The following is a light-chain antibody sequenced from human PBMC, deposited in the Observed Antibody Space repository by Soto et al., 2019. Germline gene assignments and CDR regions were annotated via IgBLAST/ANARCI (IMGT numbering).Light chain of an antibody. Sequence: EIVMTQSPATLSVSXGERATLSCRASQSVSSNLAWYQQKPGQAPRLLIYGASTRATGIPARFSGSGSGTEFTLTISSLQSEDFAVYYCQQYNNWWTFGQGTKVEIK. V-gene: IGKV3-15*01. CDR1: QSVSSN. J-gene: IGKJ1*01. CDR3: QQYNNWWT. CDR2: GAS.